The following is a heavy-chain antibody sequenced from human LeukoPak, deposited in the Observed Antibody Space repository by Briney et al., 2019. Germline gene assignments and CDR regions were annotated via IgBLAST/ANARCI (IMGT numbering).Heavy chain of an antibody. V-gene: IGHV4-31*03. J-gene: IGHJ3*02. CDR2: IYYSGST. CDR1: GGSISSGGYY. Sequence: SQTLSLTCTVSGGSISSGGYYWSWIRQHPGKGLEWIGYIYYSGSTYYNPSLKSRVTISVDTSKNQFSLRLSSVTAADTAVYYCARDRSYTAMPGPDAFDIWGQGTMVTVSS. D-gene: IGHD5-18*01. CDR3: ARDRSYTAMPGPDAFDI.